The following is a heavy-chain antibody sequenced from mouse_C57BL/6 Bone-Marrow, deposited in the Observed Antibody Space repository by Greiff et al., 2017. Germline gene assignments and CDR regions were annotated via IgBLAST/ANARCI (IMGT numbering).Heavy chain of an antibody. CDR2: IHPNSGST. J-gene: IGHJ2*01. CDR1: GYTFTSYW. V-gene: IGHV1-64*01. CDR3: ARQRWLLLYYFDY. D-gene: IGHD2-3*01. Sequence: QVQLQQPGAELVKPGASVKLSCKASGYTFTSYWMHWVKQRPGQGLEWIGMIHPNSGSTNYNEKFKSKATLTVDKSSSTAYMQLSSLTSEDSAVYYCARQRWLLLYYFDYWGKGTTLTVSS.